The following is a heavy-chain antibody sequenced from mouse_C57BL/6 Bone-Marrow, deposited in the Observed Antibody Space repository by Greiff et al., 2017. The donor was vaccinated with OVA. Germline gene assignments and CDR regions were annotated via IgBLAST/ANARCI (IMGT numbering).Heavy chain of an antibody. CDR1: GYTFTSYG. CDR2: IYPRSGNT. CDR3: EREGDPAWYAD. D-gene: IGHD3-3*01. J-gene: IGHJ3*01. V-gene: IGHV1-81*01. Sequence: VQLQESGAELARPGASVKLSCKASGYTFTSYGISWVKQRTGQGLEWIGEIYPRSGNTYYNEKFKGKATLTADKSSSTAYMELRRLTSEDSAVYCGEREGDPAWYADWGQGTLVTVSA.